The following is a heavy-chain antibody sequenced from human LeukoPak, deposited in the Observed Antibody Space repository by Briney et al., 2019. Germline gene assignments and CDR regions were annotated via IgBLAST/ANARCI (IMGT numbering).Heavy chain of an antibody. CDR3: ARGEYFDWSRTPPYYYYMDV. CDR2: IYYSGST. V-gene: IGHV4-59*01. D-gene: IGHD3-9*01. Sequence: SETLSLTCTVSGGSISSYYWSWIRQPPGKGLEWIGYIYYSGSTNYNPSLKSRVTISVDTSKNQFSLKLSSVTAADTAVYYCARGEYFDWSRTPPYYYYMDVWGKGTTVTVSS. J-gene: IGHJ6*03. CDR1: GGSISSYY.